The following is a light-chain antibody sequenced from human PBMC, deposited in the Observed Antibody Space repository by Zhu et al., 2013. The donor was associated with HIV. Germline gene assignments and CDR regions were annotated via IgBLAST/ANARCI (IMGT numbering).Light chain of an antibody. CDR3: QQYKTYSWT. Sequence: DIQMTQSPSSLSASVGDRVTITCRASQSISNYLNWYQQKPGKAPKLLIYKASSLESGVPSRFSGSGSGTEFTLTISSLQPDDFATYYCQQYKTYSWTFGQGTKVEIK. CDR2: KAS. J-gene: IGKJ1*01. CDR1: QSISNY. V-gene: IGKV1-5*03.